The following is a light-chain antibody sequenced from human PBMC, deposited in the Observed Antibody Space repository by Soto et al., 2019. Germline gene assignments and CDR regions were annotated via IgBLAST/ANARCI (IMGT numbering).Light chain of an antibody. CDR2: GAS. Sequence: ESVLTKSPGTLSLSPGERATLSCRASQSVSSSYLAWYQQKPGQAPRLLIYGASSRATGIPDRFSGSGSGTDFTLTISRLEPEDFAVYYCQQYGSSPNTFGQGTKLEIK. J-gene: IGKJ2*01. CDR1: QSVSSSY. V-gene: IGKV3-20*01. CDR3: QQYGSSPNT.